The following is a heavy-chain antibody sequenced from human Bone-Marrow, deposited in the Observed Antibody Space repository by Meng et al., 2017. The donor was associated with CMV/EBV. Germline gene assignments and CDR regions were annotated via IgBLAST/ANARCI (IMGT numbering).Heavy chain of an antibody. V-gene: IGHV5-51*01. CDR2: IYPDESDT. Sequence: GGSLKIPREGSGYSFTNYWIGWVRQLPGKGLEWRGIIYPDESDTRYSPSFQGQVTISADKSISTAYLQWSSLKASDTAMYYCARRYGDYGLYYFDYWGQGTLVTVSS. J-gene: IGHJ4*02. CDR3: ARRYGDYGLYYFDY. D-gene: IGHD4-17*01. CDR1: GYSFTNYW.